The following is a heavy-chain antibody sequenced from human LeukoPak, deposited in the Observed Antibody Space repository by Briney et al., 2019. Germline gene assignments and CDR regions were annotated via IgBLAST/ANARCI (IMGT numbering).Heavy chain of an antibody. CDR3: ARDTWEGSGSYWAD. D-gene: IGHD3-10*01. CDR1: GGSISGYY. CDR2: IYSSGIT. J-gene: IGHJ4*02. Sequence: SETLSLTCSVSGGSISGYYRSWIRQPAGKGLEWIGRIYSSGITNYSPSLKSRVTMSVDTSKNQFSLKLTSVTAADTAVYYCARDTWEGSGSYWADWGQGTLVTVSS. V-gene: IGHV4-4*07.